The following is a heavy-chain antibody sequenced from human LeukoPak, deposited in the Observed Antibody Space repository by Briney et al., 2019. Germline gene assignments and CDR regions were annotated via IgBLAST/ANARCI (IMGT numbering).Heavy chain of an antibody. CDR3: AKASWVSSADAVL. D-gene: IGHD3-16*01. CDR2: LRGDGET. Sequence: GGSLRLSCVASGFIFRDYAMSWVRQTPAGGLEWVSSLRGDGETFYIDSVKGRFTLSRDHSRNTVYLQLNNLRVEDTAVYYCAKASWVSSADAVLWGQGTLVTVS. J-gene: IGHJ4*02. V-gene: IGHV3-23*01. CDR1: GFIFRDYA.